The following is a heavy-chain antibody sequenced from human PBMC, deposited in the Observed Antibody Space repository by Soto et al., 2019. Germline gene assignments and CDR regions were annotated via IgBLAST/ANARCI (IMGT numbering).Heavy chain of an antibody. CDR1: GLTFSTYT. J-gene: IGHJ4*02. Sequence: PGGSLRLSCVFSGLTFSTYTMNWVRQAPGKGLEWGSSINGRSNYVYYADSVKGRFTISRDNAKNSLYLQVNRLRAEDTAIYYCAREDGVVGSSSAFDHWGLGTLVTVSS. CDR2: INGRSNYV. V-gene: IGHV3-21*01. CDR3: AREDGVVGSSSAFDH. D-gene: IGHD1-26*01.